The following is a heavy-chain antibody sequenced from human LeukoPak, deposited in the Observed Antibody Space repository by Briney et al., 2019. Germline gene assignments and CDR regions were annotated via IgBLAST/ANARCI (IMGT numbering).Heavy chain of an antibody. CDR1: GYTFTSYD. V-gene: IGHV1-8*01. J-gene: IGHJ4*02. CDR2: MNHNSGNT. Sequence: ASVKVSCKASGYTFTSYDINWVRQATGQGLEWMGWMNHNSGNTGYAQKFQGRVTMTRNTSISTAYMELSSLRSEDTAVYYCARGPAAIIGGYYFDYWGQGTLVTVSS. D-gene: IGHD2-2*01. CDR3: ARGPAAIIGGYYFDY.